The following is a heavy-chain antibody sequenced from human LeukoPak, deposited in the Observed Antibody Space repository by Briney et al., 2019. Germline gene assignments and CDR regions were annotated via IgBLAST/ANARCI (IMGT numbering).Heavy chain of an antibody. CDR1: GHSITNYY. D-gene: IGHD1-26*01. Sequence: KPSETLSLTCTLSGHSITNYYWSWIRHPAGKGLEWIGRIYSSGNTNYNPSLQSRLTMSVDASKNQFSLKLSSVTAADTAVHYCARVGSDGSYFDSWGQGTLVTVSS. CDR2: IYSSGNT. CDR3: ARVGSDGSYFDS. J-gene: IGHJ4*02. V-gene: IGHV4-4*07.